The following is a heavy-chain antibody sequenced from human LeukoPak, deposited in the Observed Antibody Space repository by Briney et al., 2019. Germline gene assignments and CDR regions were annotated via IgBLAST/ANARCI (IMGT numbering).Heavy chain of an antibody. CDR2: IYYSGST. J-gene: IGHJ6*02. Sequence: SETLSLTRTVSGGSISSYYWSWIRQPPGKGLEWIGYIYYSGSTNYNPSLKSRVTISVDTSKNQFSLKLSSVTAADTAVYYCAGQSSGSLYYYYGMDVWGQGTTVTVSS. D-gene: IGHD3-10*01. CDR3: AGQSSGSLYYYYGMDV. V-gene: IGHV4-59*01. CDR1: GGSISSYY.